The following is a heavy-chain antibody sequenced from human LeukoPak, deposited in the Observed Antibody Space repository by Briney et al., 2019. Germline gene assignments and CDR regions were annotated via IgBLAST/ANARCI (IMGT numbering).Heavy chain of an antibody. V-gene: IGHV3-21*01. CDR1: GFSFSIYS. J-gene: IGHJ4*02. D-gene: IGHD3-10*01. CDR3: ARAYYGSGTSHFDS. Sequence: GGSLRLSCAASGFSFSIYSMNWVRQTPGKGLVWVSSVSSSSGYIYYADSVKGRSTISRDNSKNSLYLQMDSLRAEDTAVYYCARAYYGSGTSHFDSWGQGTLVTVSS. CDR2: VSSSSGYI.